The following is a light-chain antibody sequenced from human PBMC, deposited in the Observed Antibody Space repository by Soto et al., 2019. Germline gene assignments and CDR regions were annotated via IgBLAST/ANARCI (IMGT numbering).Light chain of an antibody. CDR2: AAS. Sequence: DIQMTQSPSSLSASVGDRVKNTCRASQSISSYLNWYQQKPGKAPKLLIYAASSLQSGVSSRFSGSGSGTDFTLTISSLQPEDFATYYCQQSYSTSITFGQGTRLEIK. J-gene: IGKJ5*01. V-gene: IGKV1-39*01. CDR1: QSISSY. CDR3: QQSYSTSIT.